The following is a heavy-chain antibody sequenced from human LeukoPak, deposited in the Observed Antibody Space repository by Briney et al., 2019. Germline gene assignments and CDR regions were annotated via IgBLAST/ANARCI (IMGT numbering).Heavy chain of an antibody. Sequence: GGSLRLSCAASGFTFSSYEMNWVRQAPGKGLEWVSYISSSGSTIYYADSVKGRFTISRDNAKNSLYLQMNSLRAEDTAVYYCARLAGVYYYSMDVWGKGTTVTVSS. V-gene: IGHV3-48*03. D-gene: IGHD2-21*01. CDR3: ARLAGVYYYSMDV. J-gene: IGHJ6*03. CDR1: GFTFSSYE. CDR2: ISSSGSTI.